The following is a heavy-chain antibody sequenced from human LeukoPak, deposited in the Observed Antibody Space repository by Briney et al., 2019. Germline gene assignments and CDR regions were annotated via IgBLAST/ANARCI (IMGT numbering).Heavy chain of an antibody. CDR1: GFTFSSYA. D-gene: IGHD6-6*01. Sequence: GGSLRLSCAASGFTFSSYAMSWVRQAPGKGLEWVSATSGPGGSRDNADSVKGRFTISRDNSKNTLYLQMNSLRAEDTAIYYCAKKVGLVSAPLYYFDLWGQGTLVTVSS. V-gene: IGHV3-23*01. CDR3: AKKVGLVSAPLYYFDL. J-gene: IGHJ4*02. CDR2: TSGPGGSR.